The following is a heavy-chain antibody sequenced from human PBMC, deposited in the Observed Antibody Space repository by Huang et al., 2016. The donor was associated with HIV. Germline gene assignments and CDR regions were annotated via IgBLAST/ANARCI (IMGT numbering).Heavy chain of an antibody. CDR3: ARDRDFYDSSGYWGFNYFDY. V-gene: IGHV1-46*01. CDR1: GYAFTSYY. D-gene: IGHD3-22*01. CDR2: INPSDGST. J-gene: IGHJ4*02. Sequence: QVQLVQSGAEVKKPGASVKVSCKASGYAFTSYYMHWVRQAPGQGLEWMGRINPSDGSTSYAQKFQCRVTTTRDTSTNTVFMELSSLRSEDTAVYYCARDRDFYDSSGYWGFNYFDYWGQGTLVTVSS.